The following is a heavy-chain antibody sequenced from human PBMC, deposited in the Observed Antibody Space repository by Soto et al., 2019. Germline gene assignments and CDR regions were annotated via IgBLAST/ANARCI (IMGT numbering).Heavy chain of an antibody. V-gene: IGHV3-23*01. Sequence: EVQLLESGGGLVQPGGSLTLSCAASGFTFSSYAMNWVRQDPGKGLEWVSTIIGSGVTAYYADSVKGRFTISRDNSKNTLYLHMNSLRAEDTAVYFCAKNSAATIRVGFDYWGQGTLVTVSS. D-gene: IGHD5-12*01. CDR3: AKNSAATIRVGFDY. CDR1: GFTFSSYA. CDR2: IIGSGVTA. J-gene: IGHJ4*02.